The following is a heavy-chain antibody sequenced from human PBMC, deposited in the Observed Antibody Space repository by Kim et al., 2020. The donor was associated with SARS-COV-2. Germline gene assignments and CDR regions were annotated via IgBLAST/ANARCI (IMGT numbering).Heavy chain of an antibody. Sequence: GESLKISCKGSGYSFTSYWISWVRQMPGKGLEWMGRIDPSDSYTNYSPSFQGHVTISADKSISTAYLQWSSLKASDTAMYYCAASPGWELLRGDFDYWGQGTLVTVSS. CDR2: IDPSDSYT. CDR3: AASPGWELLRGDFDY. D-gene: IGHD1-26*01. CDR1: GYSFTSYW. J-gene: IGHJ4*02. V-gene: IGHV5-10-1*01.